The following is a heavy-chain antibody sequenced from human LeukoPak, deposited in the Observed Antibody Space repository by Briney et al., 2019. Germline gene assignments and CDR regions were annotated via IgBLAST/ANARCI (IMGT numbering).Heavy chain of an antibody. J-gene: IGHJ4*02. CDR1: GYTFTGYY. V-gene: IGHV1-2*02. CDR3: ARPMNVLRYFDWLSNRFVGFDY. CDR2: INPNSGGT. D-gene: IGHD3-9*01. Sequence: ASVKVSCKASGYTFTGYYMHWVRQAPGQGLEWMGWINPNSGGTNYAQKFQGRVTMTRDTSISTAYMELSRLRSDDTAVYYCARPMNVLRYFDWLSNRFVGFDYWGQGTLVTVSS.